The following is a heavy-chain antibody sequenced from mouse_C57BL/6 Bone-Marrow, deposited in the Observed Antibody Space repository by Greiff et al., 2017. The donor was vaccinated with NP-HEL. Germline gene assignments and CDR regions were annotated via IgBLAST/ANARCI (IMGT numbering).Heavy chain of an antibody. V-gene: IGHV1-55*01. D-gene: IGHD1-1*01. CDR3: ARSSTVVSMDY. Sequence: QVQLKESGAELVKPGASVKMSCKASGYTFTSYWITWVKQRPGQGLEWIGDIYPGSGSTNYNEKFKSKATLTVDTSSSTAYMQLSSLTSEDSAVYYCARSSTVVSMDYWGQGTSVTVSS. J-gene: IGHJ4*01. CDR1: GYTFTSYW. CDR2: IYPGSGST.